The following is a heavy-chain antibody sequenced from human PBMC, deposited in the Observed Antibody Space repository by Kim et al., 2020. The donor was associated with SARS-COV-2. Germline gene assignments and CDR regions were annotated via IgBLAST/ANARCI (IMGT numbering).Heavy chain of an antibody. Sequence: GGSLRLSCAASGFTFSYYGMHWVRQAPGKGLEWVAIIWYDGSNKYYVDSVKGRFTISRDNSKKKLYLQMNSLRVEDTAVYYCARDGSYYGSGSYYYGGMDVWGQGTTVTVSS. CDR3: ARDGSYYGSGSYYYGGMDV. CDR1: GFTFSYYG. CDR2: IWYDGSNK. V-gene: IGHV3-33*08. J-gene: IGHJ6*02. D-gene: IGHD3-10*01.